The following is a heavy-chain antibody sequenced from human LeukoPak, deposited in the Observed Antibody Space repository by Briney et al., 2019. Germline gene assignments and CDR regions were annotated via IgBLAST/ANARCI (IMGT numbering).Heavy chain of an antibody. CDR2: IYHSGST. Sequence: KTSETLSLTCAVSGGSISSSNWWSWVRQPPGKGLEWIEEIYHSGSTNYNPSLKSRVTISVDKSKNQFSLKLSSVTAADTAVYYCARAPVYYDSSGYYYNYYGMDVWGQGTTVTVSS. D-gene: IGHD3-22*01. V-gene: IGHV4-4*02. J-gene: IGHJ6*02. CDR1: GGSISSSNW. CDR3: ARAPVYYDSSGYYYNYYGMDV.